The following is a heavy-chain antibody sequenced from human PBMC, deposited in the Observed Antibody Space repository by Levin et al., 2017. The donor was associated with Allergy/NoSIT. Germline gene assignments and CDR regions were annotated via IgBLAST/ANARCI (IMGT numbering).Heavy chain of an antibody. CDR3: AKRPAATPLKPDAFDI. J-gene: IGHJ3*02. Sequence: GESLKISCAASGFTFSSYAMSWVRQAPGKGLEWVSAISGSGGSTYYADSVKGRFTISRDNSKNTLYLQMNSLRAEDTAVYYCAKRPAATPLKPDAFDIWGQGTMVTVSS. CDR1: GFTFSSYA. D-gene: IGHD6-13*01. CDR2: ISGSGGST. V-gene: IGHV3-23*01.